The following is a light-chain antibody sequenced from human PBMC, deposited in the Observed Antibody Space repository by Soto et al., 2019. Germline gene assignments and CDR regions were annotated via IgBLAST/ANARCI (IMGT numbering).Light chain of an antibody. CDR2: DAS. CDR1: QTADKW. Sequence: DIQVTQSPSTLSASVGDRVIIACRASQTADKWVAWYQQKPGKAPNVLIYDASRLESGVPSRFSGSGSGTLFTLTISNLQPDDFATYYCQQYNDYPYNFGQGTKVEI. CDR3: QQYNDYPYN. V-gene: IGKV1-5*01. J-gene: IGKJ2*01.